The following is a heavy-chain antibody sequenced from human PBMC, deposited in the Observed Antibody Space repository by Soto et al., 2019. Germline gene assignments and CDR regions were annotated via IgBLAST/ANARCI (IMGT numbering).Heavy chain of an antibody. Sequence: SVSLSEPASRFTFSSYSLSLVREAPGKGLDWVSAISGSRGSTYSADSVKGQFTISRENPKNTLYLQMNSLRAAHTAVYYCAQFLWTTHSYYYSGMEVWDQETTLTVSS. D-gene: IGHD3-3*01. CDR1: RFTFSSYS. V-gene: IGHV3-23*01. CDR3: AQFLWTTHSYYYSGMEV. CDR2: ISGSRGST. J-gene: IGHJ6*02.